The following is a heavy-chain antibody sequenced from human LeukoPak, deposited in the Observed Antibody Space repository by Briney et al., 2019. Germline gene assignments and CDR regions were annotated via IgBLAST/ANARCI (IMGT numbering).Heavy chain of an antibody. D-gene: IGHD6-13*01. CDR1: GYTFTEYY. CDR2: VTLSTGDI. J-gene: IGHJ5*01. Sequence: DSVKVSCKSPGYTFTEYYLHWLRQAPGQGLEWMGWVTLSTGDIYYPQNFQGRVTMTRDTSISTAYMQLDGLKSDDTAVYYCARDIAPSGSWWFDSWGQGTLVTDSS. CDR3: ARDIAPSGSWWFDS. V-gene: IGHV1-2*02.